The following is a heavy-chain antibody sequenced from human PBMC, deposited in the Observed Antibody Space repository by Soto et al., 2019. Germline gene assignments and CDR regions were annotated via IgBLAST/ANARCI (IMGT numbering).Heavy chain of an antibody. V-gene: IGHV4-38-2*02. D-gene: IGHD2-15*01. J-gene: IGHJ6*02. CDR2: IYHGGTT. Sequence: SETLSLTCTVSGYSISSGSYWGWIRQPPVKGPEWIASIYHGGTTFYNPSLNSRITISVDTSHNQFSLNLSSVTAADTAVYYCARDRNRKVCSGGSCYSGYYYYYYGMEVWGQGTPVTVSS. CDR1: GYSISSGSY. CDR3: ARDRNRKVCSGGSCYSGYYYYYYGMEV.